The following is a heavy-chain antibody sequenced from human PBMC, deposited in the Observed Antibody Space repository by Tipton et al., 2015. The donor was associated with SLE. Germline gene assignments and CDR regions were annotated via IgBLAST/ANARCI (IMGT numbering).Heavy chain of an antibody. CDR1: GYTFTSYG. J-gene: IGHJ4*02. CDR2: INAYNGNT. CDR3: AIAVAGTLFFDY. V-gene: IGHV1-18*01. Sequence: QSGAEVKKPGASVKVSCTASGYTFTSYGISWVRQAPGQGLEWMGWINAYNGNTKYAQKLQGRVTMTTDTSTSTAYMELRSLRSDDTAVYYCAIAVAGTLFFDYWGQGTLVPVSS. D-gene: IGHD6-19*01.